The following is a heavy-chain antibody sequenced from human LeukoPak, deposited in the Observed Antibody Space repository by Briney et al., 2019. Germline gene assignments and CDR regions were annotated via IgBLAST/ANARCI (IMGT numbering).Heavy chain of an antibody. CDR1: GGSISSDIYY. J-gene: IGHJ6*03. V-gene: IGHV4-61*02. CDR3: ARGGYSSPPYYFYYMDV. D-gene: IGHD5-12*01. CDR2: IYTSGST. Sequence: SQTLSLTCTVSGGSISSDIYYWNWIRQPAGKGLEWIGRIYTSGSTNYNPSLKSRVTISVDTSKNQFSLRLSSVTAADTAVYYCARGGYSSPPYYFYYMDVWGKGTTVTVSS.